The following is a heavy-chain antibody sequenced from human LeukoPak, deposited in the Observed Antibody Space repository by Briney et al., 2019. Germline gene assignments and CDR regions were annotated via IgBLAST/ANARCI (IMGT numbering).Heavy chain of an antibody. CDR1: GASISGSGYY. D-gene: IGHD6-13*01. CDR2: IYYSGST. J-gene: IGHJ4*02. V-gene: IGHV4-39*01. CDR3: ARLVVSSWYHEVLLGRDY. Sequence: SETLSLTCTVSGASISGSGYYWGWVRQPPGKGLEWIGSIYYSGSTYYNPSLKSRVTISVDTSKNQFSLKLSSVTAADTAVYYCARLVVSSWYHEVLLGRDYWGQGTLVTVSS.